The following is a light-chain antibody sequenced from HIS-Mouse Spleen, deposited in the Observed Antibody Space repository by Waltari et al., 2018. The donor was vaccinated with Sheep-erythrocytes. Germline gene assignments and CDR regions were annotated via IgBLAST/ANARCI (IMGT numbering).Light chain of an antibody. CDR1: SSDVGGYYY. J-gene: IGLJ1*01. Sequence: QSALTQPRSVSGSPGQSVTIPCTGTSSDVGGYYYVSWYQQHPGKAPKLMIYDVSKRPSGVPDRFSGSKSGNTASLTISGLQAEDEADYYCCSYAGSYNHVFATGTKVTVL. CDR2: DVS. CDR3: CSYAGSYNHV. V-gene: IGLV2-11*01.